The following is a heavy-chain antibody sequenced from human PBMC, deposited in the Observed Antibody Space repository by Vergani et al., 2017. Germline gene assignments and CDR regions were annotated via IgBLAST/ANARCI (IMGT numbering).Heavy chain of an antibody. J-gene: IGHJ4*02. Sequence: EVQLVESGGGLVQPGGSLRLSCAASGFTFSSYWMIWVRQAPGKGLEWVANIKQDGSEKYYVDSVKGRFTISRDNAKNSLYLQMNSLRAEDTAVYYCARDRRRAPGYNDAHYFDYWGQGTLVTVSS. D-gene: IGHD1-1*01. CDR3: ARDRRRAPGYNDAHYFDY. CDR2: IKQDGSEK. CDR1: GFTFSSYW. V-gene: IGHV3-7*03.